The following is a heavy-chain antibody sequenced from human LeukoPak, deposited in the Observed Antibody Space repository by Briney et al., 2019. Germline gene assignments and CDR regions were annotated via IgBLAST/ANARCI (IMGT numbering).Heavy chain of an antibody. Sequence: GGSLRLSCAASGFTFSSYSWSWVRQAPGKGREWISYISSASNTIYYADSVKGRFTISIDNAKNSVFLQMNSLRAEDMARYYCARVGWFEDYNWFDPWGQGTPVTVSS. V-gene: IGHV3-48*01. CDR2: ISSASNTI. D-gene: IGHD3-10*01. J-gene: IGHJ5*02. CDR3: ARVGWFEDYNWFDP. CDR1: GFTFSSYS.